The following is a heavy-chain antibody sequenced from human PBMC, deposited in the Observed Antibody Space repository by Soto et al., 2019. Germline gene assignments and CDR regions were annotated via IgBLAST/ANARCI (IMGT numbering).Heavy chain of an antibody. V-gene: IGHV1-69*13. CDR1: GGTFSSYA. CDR2: IIPIFGTA. CDR3: AGPLTASITMIVGAYGMDV. D-gene: IGHD3-22*01. J-gene: IGHJ6*02. Sequence: GAAVKVSCKAYGGTFSSYAISWLRQAPGQGLEWMGGIIPIFGTANYAQKFQGRVTITADESTSTAYMELSSLRSEDTAVYYCAGPLTASITMIVGAYGMDVWGQGTTVTVSS.